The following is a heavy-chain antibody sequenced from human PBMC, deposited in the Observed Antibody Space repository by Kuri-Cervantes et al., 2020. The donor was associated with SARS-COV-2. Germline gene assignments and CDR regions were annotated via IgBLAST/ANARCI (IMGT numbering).Heavy chain of an antibody. D-gene: IGHD6-19*01. CDR1: GGSISSGGYY. CDR2: INHSGST. J-gene: IGHJ6*02. CDR3: ARGVGAAVAGTLITIYYYYGMDV. V-gene: IGHV4-39*07. Sequence: GSLRLSCTVSGGSISSGGYYWSWIRQHPGKGLEWIGEINHSGSTNYNPSLKSRVTISVDTSKNQFSLKLSSVTAADTAVYYCARGVGAAVAGTLITIYYYYGMDVWGQGTTVTVSS.